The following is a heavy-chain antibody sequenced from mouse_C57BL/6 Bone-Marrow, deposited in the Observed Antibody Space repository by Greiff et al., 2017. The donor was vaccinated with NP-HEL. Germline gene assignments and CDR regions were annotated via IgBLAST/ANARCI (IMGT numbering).Heavy chain of an antibody. CDR1: GFNIKDDY. CDR3: TFYGNYGFDY. J-gene: IGHJ2*01. Sequence: VQLQQSGAELVRPGASVKLSCTASGFNIKDDYMHWVKQRPEQGLEWIGWIDPENGDTEYASKFQGKATITADTSSITAYLQLSSLTSEDTAVYYCTFYGNYGFDYWGQGTTLTVSS. V-gene: IGHV14-4*01. CDR2: IDPENGDT. D-gene: IGHD2-1*01.